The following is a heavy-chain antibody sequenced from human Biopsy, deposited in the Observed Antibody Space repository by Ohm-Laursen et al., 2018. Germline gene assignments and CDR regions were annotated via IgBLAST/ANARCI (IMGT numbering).Heavy chain of an antibody. D-gene: IGHD4-11*01. CDR2: INPNNRGT. V-gene: IGHV1-2*02. Sequence: GSVKVSCELSRYTFNVYYMQTVLQSPGPELKGMGWINPNNRGTNYAHKFQCRVTMTRDTSISTAYMHLSGLTSDDTAVYYCARLAYSEFRRDPLDVWGQGTMVTVSS. J-gene: IGHJ3*01. CDR1: RYTFNVYY. CDR3: ARLAYSEFRRDPLDV.